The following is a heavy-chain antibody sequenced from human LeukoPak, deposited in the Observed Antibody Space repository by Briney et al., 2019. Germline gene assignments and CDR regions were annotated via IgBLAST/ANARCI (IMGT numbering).Heavy chain of an antibody. J-gene: IGHJ4*02. V-gene: IGHV1-46*01. CDR2: INPSGGST. Sequence: ASVKVSCKASGYTFTSYYMHWVRQAPGKGLERMGIINPSGGSTSYAQKFQGRVTMTRDMSTSTVYVELSSLRSEDTAVYCGARSVAGTDFDYWGQGTLVTVSS. D-gene: IGHD6-19*01. CDR3: ARSVAGTDFDY. CDR1: GYTFTSYY.